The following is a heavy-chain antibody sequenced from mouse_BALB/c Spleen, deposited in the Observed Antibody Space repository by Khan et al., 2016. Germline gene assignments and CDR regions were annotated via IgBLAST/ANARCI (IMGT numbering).Heavy chain of an antibody. CDR1: GYTFTDYA. Sequence: VQLQESGPELVRPGESVKISCKGSGYTFTDYAMHWVKQSHAKSLEWIGVISIYYDIINYNQKFKGKATMTVDKSSSTAYMELARLTSEDSGIYYCARWKDSGYEAMDYWGQGTSVTVSS. CDR3: ARWKDSGYEAMDY. J-gene: IGHJ4*01. CDR2: ISIYYDII. V-gene: IGHV1S137*01. D-gene: IGHD1-2*01.